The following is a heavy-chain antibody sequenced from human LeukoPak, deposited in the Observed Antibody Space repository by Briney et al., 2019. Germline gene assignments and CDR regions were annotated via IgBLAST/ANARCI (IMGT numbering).Heavy chain of an antibody. V-gene: IGHV3-48*03. J-gene: IGHJ4*02. Sequence: PGGSLRLSCAVSGFTFSSYEMNWVRQAPGKGLEWVSYISSSGSTIYYADSVKGRFTISRDNAKNSLYLQMNSLRDEDTAVYYCARAGYSSGWYDPPDYWGQGTLVTVSS. CDR2: ISSSGSTI. D-gene: IGHD6-19*01. CDR3: ARAGYSSGWYDPPDY. CDR1: GFTFSSYE.